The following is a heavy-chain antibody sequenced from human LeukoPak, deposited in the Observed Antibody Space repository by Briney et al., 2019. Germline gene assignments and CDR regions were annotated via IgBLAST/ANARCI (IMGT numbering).Heavy chain of an antibody. CDR2: IYTSGST. V-gene: IGHV4-4*07. Sequence: SETLSLTCAVSGGSISSYYWSWLRQPAGKGLEWLGRIYTSGSTNYNPSLKSRVTISVDKSKNQFSLKLSSVTAADTAVYYCARGGKYYDSSGYTYDYGGQGTLVTVSS. CDR1: GGSISSYY. D-gene: IGHD3-22*01. CDR3: ARGGKYYDSSGYTYDY. J-gene: IGHJ4*02.